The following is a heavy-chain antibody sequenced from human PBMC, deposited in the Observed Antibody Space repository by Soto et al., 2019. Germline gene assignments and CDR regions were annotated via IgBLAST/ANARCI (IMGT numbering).Heavy chain of an antibody. CDR3: AKDGLLWLTNHGYFQH. V-gene: IGHV3-23*01. CDR1: GFTFSSYA. J-gene: IGHJ1*01. CDR2: ISGSGGST. D-gene: IGHD3-10*01. Sequence: EVQLLESGGGLVQPGGSLRLSCAASGFTFSSYAMSWVRQAPGKGLEWVSAISGSGGSTYYADSVKGRFTISRDNSKNTMYLQMNSLRAEDTAVYYCAKDGLLWLTNHGYFQHWGQGTLVTVSS.